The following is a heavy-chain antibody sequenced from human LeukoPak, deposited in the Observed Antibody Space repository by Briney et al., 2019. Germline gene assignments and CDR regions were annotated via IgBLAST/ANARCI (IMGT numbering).Heavy chain of an antibody. CDR1: GYTFTGYY. J-gene: IGHJ4*02. V-gene: IGHV1-2*02. CDR3: ARDRYYGSGSYPGY. Sequence: ASVKVSCKASGYTFTGYYMHWVRQAPGQGLEWMGWIIPNSGGTNYAQGFQGRVTMTRDTSISTAYMDLSRLRSDDTAVYYCARDRYYGSGSYPGYWGQGTLVTVSS. D-gene: IGHD3-10*01. CDR2: IIPNSGGT.